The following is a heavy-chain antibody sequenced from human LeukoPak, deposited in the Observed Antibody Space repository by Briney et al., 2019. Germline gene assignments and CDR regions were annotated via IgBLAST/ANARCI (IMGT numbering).Heavy chain of an antibody. CDR2: IYHSGST. V-gene: IGHV4-30-2*01. CDR3: ARAYYDFWSGYEGVWFDP. Sequence: SETLSLTCAVSGGSISSGGYSWSWIRQPPGKGLEWIGYIYHSGSTYYNPSLKSRVTISVDRSKNQFSLKLSSVTAADTAVYYCARAYYDFWSGYEGVWFDPWGQGTLVTVSS. CDR1: GGSISSGGYS. J-gene: IGHJ5*02. D-gene: IGHD3-3*01.